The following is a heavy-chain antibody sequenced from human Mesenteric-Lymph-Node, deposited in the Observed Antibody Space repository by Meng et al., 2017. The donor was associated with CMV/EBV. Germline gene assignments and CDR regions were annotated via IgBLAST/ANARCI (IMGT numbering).Heavy chain of an antibody. D-gene: IGHD2-2*02. V-gene: IGHV3-7*03. CDR2: IKQDGSEK. CDR3: VKSNAGRHCTSTSCYRYFDY. CDR1: GFAFSSYA. Sequence: GESLKISCAASGFAFSSYALHWVRRAPGKGLECVANIKQDGSEKYYVDSVKGRFTISRDNRKNSLYLEITGLRTEDTALYYCVKSNAGRHCTSTSCYRYFDYWGQGTLVTVSS. J-gene: IGHJ4*02.